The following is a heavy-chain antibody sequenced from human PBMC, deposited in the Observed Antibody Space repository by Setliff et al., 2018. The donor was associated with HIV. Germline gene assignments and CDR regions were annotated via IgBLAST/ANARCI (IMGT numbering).Heavy chain of an antibody. CDR2: IYTSGTT. V-gene: IGHV4-61*02. CDR3: ARDHSSSPLAVQ. Sequence: SETLSLTCTVSGGSISSGSYYWNWIRQPAGKGLEWIGRIYTSGTTNYNPSLKSRVTISVDTSKNQFSLKLSSVTSADTAVYYCARDHSSSPLAVQWGQGTLVTVSS. D-gene: IGHD6-6*01. J-gene: IGHJ4*02. CDR1: GGSISSGSYY.